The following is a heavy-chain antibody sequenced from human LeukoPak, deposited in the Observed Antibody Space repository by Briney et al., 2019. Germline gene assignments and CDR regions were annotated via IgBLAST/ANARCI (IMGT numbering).Heavy chain of an antibody. D-gene: IGHD3-22*01. Sequence: SETLSLTCTVSGGSISSSSYYWGWTRQPPGKGLEWIGSIYYSGSTYYNPSLKSRVTISVDTSKNQFSLKLSSVTAADTAVYYCARLYDSSGYYYSADFDYWGQGTLVTVSS. J-gene: IGHJ4*02. CDR1: GGSISSSSYY. CDR3: ARLYDSSGYYYSADFDY. V-gene: IGHV4-39*01. CDR2: IYYSGST.